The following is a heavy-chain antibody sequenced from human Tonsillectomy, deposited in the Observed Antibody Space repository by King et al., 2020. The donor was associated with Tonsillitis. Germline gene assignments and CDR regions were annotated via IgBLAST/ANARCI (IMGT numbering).Heavy chain of an antibody. D-gene: IGHD4-11*01. CDR3: ARLYSNGRYYFDY. V-gene: IGHV5-51*03. J-gene: IGHJ4*02. CDR1: GYRFTNYW. CDR2: IYPGDSDT. Sequence: QLVQSGAEVKKPGESLKISCKGSGYRFTNYWIGWVRQMPGKGLEWMGIIYPGDSDTRYSPSFQGQVTISVDKSISTAFLQWSGLKASDTAMYYCARLYSNGRYYFDYWGQGTLITVSS.